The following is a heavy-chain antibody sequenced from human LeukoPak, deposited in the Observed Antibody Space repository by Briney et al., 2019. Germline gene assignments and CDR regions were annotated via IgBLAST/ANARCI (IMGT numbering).Heavy chain of an antibody. D-gene: IGHD2-15*01. V-gene: IGHV4-39*02. J-gene: IGHJ3*02. CDR3: ARDCSSSSCLSASDAFDI. CDR1: GGSISSSSSY. CDR2: IYYSGST. Sequence: SETLSLTCTVSGGSISSSSSYWGWIRQPPGKGLEWIGSIYYSGSTYYNPSLNSRVTISVDTSKNQLSLKLSSVTAADTAVYYCARDCSSSSCLSASDAFDIWGQGTMVTVSS.